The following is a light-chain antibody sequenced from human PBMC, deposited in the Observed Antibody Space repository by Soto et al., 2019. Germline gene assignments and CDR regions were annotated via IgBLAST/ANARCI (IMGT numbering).Light chain of an antibody. CDR1: TSDVGGYNY. CDR2: DVS. Sequence: QSALTQPASVSGSPGQSLTISCTGTTSDVGGYNYVSWYQQHPGKSPKLMMYDVSNRPSGVSNRFSGSTSGNTASLTIYGLQAEDEADYYCSSYASNRDVLFGGGTKLTVL. V-gene: IGLV2-14*01. CDR3: SSYASNRDVL. J-gene: IGLJ2*01.